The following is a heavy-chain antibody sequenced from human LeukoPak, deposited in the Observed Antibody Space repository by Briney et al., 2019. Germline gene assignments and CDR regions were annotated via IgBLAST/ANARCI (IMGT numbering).Heavy chain of an antibody. CDR3: AKDREQRWLHLGAFDM. CDR2: ITGSGGNT. Sequence: PGGSLRLSCAAPGFTFSSYAMSWVRQAPGKGLEWVSGITGSGGNTYYADSVKGRFTISRDNSKNRLYLRMNSLRAEDTAVYYCAKDREQRWLHLGAFDMWGQGTMVTVSS. V-gene: IGHV3-23*01. J-gene: IGHJ3*02. D-gene: IGHD5-24*01. CDR1: GFTFSSYA.